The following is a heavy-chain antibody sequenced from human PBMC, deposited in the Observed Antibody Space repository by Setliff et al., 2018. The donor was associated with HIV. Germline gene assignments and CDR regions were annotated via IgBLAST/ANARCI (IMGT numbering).Heavy chain of an antibody. CDR2: GYYSGIT. V-gene: IGHV4-59*08. CDR3: ARGIPQREYSTSSRLVDY. D-gene: IGHD6-6*01. Sequence: SETLSLTCTVSGGSTSGYYWNWIRQPPGKGLEWIGCGYYSGITHYGPSLKSRVSISVDASKNQFSLKLRSMTAADTAVYYCARGIPQREYSTSSRLVDYWGQGTLVTVSS. CDR1: GGSTSGYY. J-gene: IGHJ4*02.